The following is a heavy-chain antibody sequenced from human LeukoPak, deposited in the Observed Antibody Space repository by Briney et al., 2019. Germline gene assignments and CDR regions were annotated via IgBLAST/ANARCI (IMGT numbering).Heavy chain of an antibody. J-gene: IGHJ6*02. CDR2: ISSSGTPK. Sequence: PGGSLRLSCAASGFTFSSYEMNWVRQAPGKGLEWVSYISSSGTPKYYADSVKGRFTISRDNAKNSLYLQMNSLRAEDTAVYFCARDRGGTLFYYGMDVWGQGITVTVSS. CDR1: GFTFSSYE. CDR3: ARDRGGTLFYYGMDV. V-gene: IGHV3-48*03. D-gene: IGHD3-16*01.